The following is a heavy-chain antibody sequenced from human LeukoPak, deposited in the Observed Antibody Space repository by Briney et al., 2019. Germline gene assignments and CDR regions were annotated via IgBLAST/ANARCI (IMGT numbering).Heavy chain of an antibody. Sequence: GGSLRLSCAASGFTFSSYAMSWVRQAPGKGLEWASSISSSSSYIYYADSVKGRFTISRDNAKNSLYLQMNSLRAEDTAVYYCAKVHYYDSSGAYSWGQGTLVTVSS. CDR2: ISSSSSYI. CDR1: GFTFSSYA. J-gene: IGHJ4*02. CDR3: AKVHYYDSSGAYS. V-gene: IGHV3-21*01. D-gene: IGHD3-22*01.